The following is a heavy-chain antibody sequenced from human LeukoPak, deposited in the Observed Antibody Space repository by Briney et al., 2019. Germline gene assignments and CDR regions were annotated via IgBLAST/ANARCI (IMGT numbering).Heavy chain of an antibody. J-gene: IGHJ3*02. CDR3: ARLVAESDAFDI. D-gene: IGHD5-12*01. CDR2: IYYSGST. CDR1: GGSVSSGSYY. V-gene: IGHV4-61*01. Sequence: TSETLSLTCTVSGGSVSSGSYYWSWIRQPPGKGLEWIGYIYYSGSTNYNPSLKSRVTISVETSKNQFSVKLSSVTAADTAVYYCARLVAESDAFDIWGQGTMVTVSS.